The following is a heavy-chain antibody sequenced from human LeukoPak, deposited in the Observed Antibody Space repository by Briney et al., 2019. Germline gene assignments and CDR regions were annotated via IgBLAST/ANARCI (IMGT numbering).Heavy chain of an antibody. CDR1: GVTFSSHG. CDR3: ARVWGMGYTADY. J-gene: IGHJ4*02. V-gene: IGHV3-33*01. D-gene: IGHD3-16*01. Sequence: GTSLRLSCAASGVTFSSHGMHWVRQAPGKGLEWVAVIWYDGSKKYYGDSVKGRFTISRDDSRSTLYLQMESLRVEDTAVYYCARVWGMGYTADYWGQGTLVTVSS. CDR2: IWYDGSKK.